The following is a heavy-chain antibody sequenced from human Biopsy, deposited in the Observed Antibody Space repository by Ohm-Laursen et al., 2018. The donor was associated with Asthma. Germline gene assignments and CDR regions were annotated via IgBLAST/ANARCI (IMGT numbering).Heavy chain of an antibody. J-gene: IGHJ3*02. D-gene: IGHD1-1*01. CDR1: GFSFSNFA. Sequence: SLRLSCSATGFSFSNFAIHWVRQAPGKGLERVGVISKDASTQDYADSVKGRFTMARDNSRNTLDLQMNSLREEDTAVYYCVRDGTDDAFDIWGQGTVVSVSS. CDR2: ISKDASTQ. V-gene: IGHV3-30*01. CDR3: VRDGTDDAFDI.